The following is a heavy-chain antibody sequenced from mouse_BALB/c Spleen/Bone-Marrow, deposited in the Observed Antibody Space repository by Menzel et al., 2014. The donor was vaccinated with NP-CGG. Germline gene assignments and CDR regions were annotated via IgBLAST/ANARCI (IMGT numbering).Heavy chain of an antibody. Sequence: QVQLKESGPELVKPGASVKISCKASGYAFSNSWMNWVKQRPGQGLEWIGRIYPGDGDTYYNGKFKDKATLTADKSSSTAYMQLSSLTSVDSAVYFFAGSDGYRAMDYWGQGTSVTVSS. CDR1: GYAFSNSW. CDR3: AGSDGYRAMDY. D-gene: IGHD2-3*01. V-gene: IGHV1-82*01. CDR2: IYPGDGDT. J-gene: IGHJ4*01.